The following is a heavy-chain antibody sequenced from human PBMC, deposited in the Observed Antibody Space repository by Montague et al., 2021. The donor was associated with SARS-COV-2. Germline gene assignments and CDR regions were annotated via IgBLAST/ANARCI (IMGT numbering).Heavy chain of an antibody. D-gene: IGHD3-22*01. CDR3: ARARITMIVVVNAFDI. Sequence: TLSLTCTVAGGSISSGGYDWSWIRQHPGKGLEWIGYIDYSGXTXYXXXXKXRVTISVDTSKNQFSLKLSSVTAADTAVYYCARARITMIVVVNAFDIWGQGTMVTVSS. J-gene: IGHJ3*02. V-gene: IGHV4-31*03. CDR1: GGSISSGGYD. CDR2: IDYSGXT.